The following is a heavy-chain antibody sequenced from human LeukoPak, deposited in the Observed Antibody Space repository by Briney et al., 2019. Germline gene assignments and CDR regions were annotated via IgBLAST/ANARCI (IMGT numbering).Heavy chain of an antibody. CDR3: ARQIGRASYFDY. Sequence: SETLSLTCTVSGGSISSSYWSWIRQPPGKGLEWIGYIYYSGSTNYNPSLKRRVTISVDTSKNQFSLKLSSVTAADTAVYYCARQIGRASYFDYWGQGTLVTVSS. J-gene: IGHJ4*02. CDR1: GGSISSSY. D-gene: IGHD1-14*01. CDR2: IYYSGST. V-gene: IGHV4-59*08.